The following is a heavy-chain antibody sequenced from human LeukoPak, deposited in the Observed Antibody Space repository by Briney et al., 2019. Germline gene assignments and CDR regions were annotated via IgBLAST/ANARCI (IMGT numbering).Heavy chain of an antibody. D-gene: IGHD3-22*01. CDR2: ISNSGGST. Sequence: PGGSLRLSCAASGFTFRSYAMNWVRQAPGKGLVWVSGISNSGGSTYYADSVKGRFTISRDNSKNTLYLQMNSLRAEDTAVYYCARELSYYYDSSGYHFPFQHWGQGTLVTVSS. CDR3: ARELSYYYDSSGYHFPFQH. CDR1: GFTFRSYA. J-gene: IGHJ1*01. V-gene: IGHV3-23*01.